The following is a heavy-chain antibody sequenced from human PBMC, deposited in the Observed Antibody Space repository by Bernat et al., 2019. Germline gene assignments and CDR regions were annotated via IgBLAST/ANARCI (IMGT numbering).Heavy chain of an antibody. D-gene: IGHD2-2*01. Sequence: QVQLVESAGGVVQPGRSLRLSCAASGFTFSRYAMHWVRQAPGKGLEWLTVISYDGSVKFYADSVKGRFTISKDSSKDALYLQMNSLRAEDTAVYFCARDKGATSSYYIDYWGQGALVTVSS. J-gene: IGHJ4*02. CDR1: GFTFSRYA. CDR2: ISYDGSVK. V-gene: IGHV3-30-3*01. CDR3: ARDKGATSSYYIDY.